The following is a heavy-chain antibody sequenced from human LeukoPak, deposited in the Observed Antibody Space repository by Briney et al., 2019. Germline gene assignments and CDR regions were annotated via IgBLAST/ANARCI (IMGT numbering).Heavy chain of an antibody. J-gene: IGHJ4*02. CDR3: ARDQGYSNI. CDR1: RFNFSDYY. Sequence: GGSLRLSCAASRFNFSDYYMSWIRQAPGKSLEWIAYISSSGSTRTYADSVKGRFTISRDNAKNSLFLQMNSPRPEDTAVYYCARDQGYSNIWGQGTLVTVSS. D-gene: IGHD6-13*01. CDR2: ISSSGSTR. V-gene: IGHV3-11*04.